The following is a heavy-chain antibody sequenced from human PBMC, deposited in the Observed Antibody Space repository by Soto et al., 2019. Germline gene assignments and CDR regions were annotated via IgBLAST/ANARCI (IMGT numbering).Heavy chain of an antibody. V-gene: IGHV3-30-3*01. D-gene: IGHD5-12*01. J-gene: IGHJ6*02. CDR2: ISYDGSNK. CDR1: GFTFSSYA. CDR3: ARDFDGGNYREWLLGDYYGMDV. Sequence: GGSLRLSCAASGFTFSSYAMHWVRQAPGKGLEWVAVISYDGSNKYYADSVKGRFTISRDNSKNTLYLQMNSLRAEDTAVYYCARDFDGGNYREWLLGDYYGMDVWGQGTTVTVSS.